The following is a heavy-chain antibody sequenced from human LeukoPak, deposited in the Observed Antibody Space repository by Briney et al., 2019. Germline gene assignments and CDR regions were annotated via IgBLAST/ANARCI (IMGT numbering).Heavy chain of an antibody. J-gene: IGHJ5*02. CDR3: ARSSWGGWFDP. V-gene: IGHV4-34*01. Sequence: SETLSLTCAVSGGSFSGYYWTWIRQPPGKGLEWIGEINHSGSANYNPSLKSRVTMSVDTSKNQFSLKLSSVTAADTAVYYCARSSWGGWFDPWGQGTLVTVSS. D-gene: IGHD3-16*01. CDR2: INHSGSA. CDR1: GGSFSGYY.